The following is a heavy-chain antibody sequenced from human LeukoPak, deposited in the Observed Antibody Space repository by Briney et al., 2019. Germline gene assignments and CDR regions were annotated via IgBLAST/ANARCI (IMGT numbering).Heavy chain of an antibody. J-gene: IGHJ4*02. CDR3: ARWSGYYDSSGYYYYFDY. CDR1: GFTFSSYD. V-gene: IGHV3-13*01. D-gene: IGHD3-22*01. CDR2: IGTAGDT. Sequence: GGSLRLSCAASGFTFSSYDMHWVRQATGKGLEWVSAIGTAGDTYYPGSVKDRFTISRENAKNSLYLQMNSLRAGDTAVYYCARWSGYYDSSGYYYYFDYWGQGTLVTVSS.